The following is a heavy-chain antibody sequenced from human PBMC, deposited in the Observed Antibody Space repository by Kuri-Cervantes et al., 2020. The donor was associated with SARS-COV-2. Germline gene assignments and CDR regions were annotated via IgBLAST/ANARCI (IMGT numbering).Heavy chain of an antibody. J-gene: IGHJ4*02. V-gene: IGHV3-23*01. Sequence: LSLTCAASGFTFSSYAMSWVRQAPGKGLEWVSAISGSGGSTYYADSVKGRFTISRDNSKNTLYLQKNSLRAEDTAVYYCAKTTMVQGVIISGWIDYWGQGTLVTVSS. CDR3: AKTTMVQGVIISGWIDY. CDR1: GFTFSSYA. CDR2: ISGSGGST. D-gene: IGHD3-10*01.